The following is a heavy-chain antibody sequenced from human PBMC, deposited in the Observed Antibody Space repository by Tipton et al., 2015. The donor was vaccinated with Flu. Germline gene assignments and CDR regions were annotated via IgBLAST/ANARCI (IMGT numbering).Heavy chain of an antibody. CDR1: GGSISSSSYY. V-gene: IGHV4-39*07. CDR2: IYFSGNT. Sequence: PGLVKPSETLSLTCTVSGGSISSSSYYWGWIRQPPGKGLEWIGSIYFSGNTYYNPSLKSRVTISVDTSKNQFSLKVSSVTAADTAVYYCARDPGSRMFDPWGQGTLVTVSS. D-gene: IGHD6-13*01. CDR3: ARDPGSRMFDP. J-gene: IGHJ5*02.